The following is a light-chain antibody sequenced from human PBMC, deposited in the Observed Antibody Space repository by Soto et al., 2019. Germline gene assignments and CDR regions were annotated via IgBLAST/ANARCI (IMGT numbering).Light chain of an antibody. CDR2: YDD. CDR3: AAWDDSLNGPV. Sequence: QSVLTQPPSVSEAPRQRVTICCSGSSSNIGNNAVNWYQQLPGKAPKLLIYYDDLLPSGVSDRFSGSKSGTSASLAISGLQSEDEADYYCAAWDDSLNGPVFGAGTKLTVL. V-gene: IGLV1-36*01. J-gene: IGLJ3*02. CDR1: SSNIGNNA.